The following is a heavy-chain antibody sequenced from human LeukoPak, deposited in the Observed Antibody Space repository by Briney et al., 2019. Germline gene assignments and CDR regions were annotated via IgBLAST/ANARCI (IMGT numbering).Heavy chain of an antibody. J-gene: IGHJ4*02. D-gene: IGHD3-22*01. CDR2: MNPNTGNT. V-gene: IGHV1-8*02. CDR3: ARAPLGPYYDNSGTTFDY. Sequence: GASVKVSCKASGYTFTSYDVNWVRQATGQGLEWMGWMNPNTGNTDFAQKFQGRVTMTRDTSTGTAFMELSSLTSEDTAVYYCARAPLGPYYDNSGTTFDYWGQGALVTVSS. CDR1: GYTFTSYD.